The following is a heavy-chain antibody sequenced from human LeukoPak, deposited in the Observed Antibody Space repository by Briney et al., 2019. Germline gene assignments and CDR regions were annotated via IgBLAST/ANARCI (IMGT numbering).Heavy chain of an antibody. J-gene: IGHJ4*02. Sequence: ASVKVSCKASGYTFTAYYVHWVRQAPGQGLEWMGWINPNSGGTTSAQRFQGRVTMTRDTSISTDYMELSRLRSDDTAIYYCARGDVIIPAAIDYWGQGTLVTVSS. CDR3: ARGDVIIPAAIDY. CDR2: INPNSGGT. CDR1: GYTFTAYY. V-gene: IGHV1-2*02. D-gene: IGHD2-2*01.